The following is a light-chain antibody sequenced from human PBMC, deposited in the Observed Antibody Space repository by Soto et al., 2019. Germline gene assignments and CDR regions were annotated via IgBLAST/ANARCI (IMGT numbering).Light chain of an antibody. CDR3: QQSYSAPIT. Sequence: AIRMTQSPSSFSASTGDRVTITCRASQGISSYLAWYQQKPGKAPKLLIYAASTLQSGVPSRFSGSGSGTDFTLTINSLQPEDFATYYCQQSYSAPITFGGGTKVDIK. J-gene: IGKJ4*01. CDR2: AAS. CDR1: QGISSY. V-gene: IGKV1-8*01.